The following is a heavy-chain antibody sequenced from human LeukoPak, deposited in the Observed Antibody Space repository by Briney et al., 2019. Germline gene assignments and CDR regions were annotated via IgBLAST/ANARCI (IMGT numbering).Heavy chain of an antibody. CDR1: GYTFTKFG. D-gene: IGHD6-25*01. V-gene: IGHV1-18*01. CDR2: ISPYNDNT. Sequence: ASVKASCKASGYTFTKFGISWVRQAPGQEFEWMGWISPYNDNTNYAKKFQGRVTLTTDTSTSTAYMELRGLTSDDTAVYYCAREPSGLLFDYWGLGTLVTVSS. CDR3: AREPSGLLFDY. J-gene: IGHJ4*02.